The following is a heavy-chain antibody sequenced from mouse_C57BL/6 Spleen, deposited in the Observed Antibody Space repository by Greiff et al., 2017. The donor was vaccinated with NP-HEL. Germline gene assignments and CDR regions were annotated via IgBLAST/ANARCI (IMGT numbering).Heavy chain of an antibody. CDR2: INPSSGYT. CDR1: GYTFTSYW. D-gene: IGHD3-2*02. J-gene: IGHJ3*01. V-gene: IGHV1-7*01. CDR3: ARSTAQATYWFAY. Sequence: VQLQQSGAELAKPGASVKLSCKASGYTFTSYWMHWVKQRPGQGLEWIGYINPSSGYTKYNQKFKDKATLTADKSSSTAYMQLSSLTYEDSAVYDCARSTAQATYWFAYWGQGTLVTVSA.